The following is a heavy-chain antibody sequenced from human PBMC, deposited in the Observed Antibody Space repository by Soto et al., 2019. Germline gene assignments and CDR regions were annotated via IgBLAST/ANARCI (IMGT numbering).Heavy chain of an antibody. Sequence: GGSLRLSCAASGFTFSSYAMSWVRQAPGKGLEWVSAISGSGGSTYYADSVKGRFTISRDNSKNTLYLQMNSLRAEDTAVYYCAKGYSSSWPITYYYYGMDVWGQGTTVTVSS. J-gene: IGHJ6*02. D-gene: IGHD6-13*01. CDR1: GFTFSSYA. V-gene: IGHV3-23*01. CDR3: AKGYSSSWPITYYYYGMDV. CDR2: ISGSGGST.